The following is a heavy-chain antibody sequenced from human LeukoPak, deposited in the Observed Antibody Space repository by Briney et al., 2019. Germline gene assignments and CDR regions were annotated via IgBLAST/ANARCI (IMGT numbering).Heavy chain of an antibody. CDR3: AKEPKDSSGGNYDY. D-gene: IGHD3-22*01. V-gene: IGHV3-23*01. CDR2: ISGSGGST. Sequence: PSETLSLTCTVSGGSISSYYWSWVRQAPGKGLEWVSAISGSGGSTYYADSVKGRFTISRDNSKNTLYLQMNSVRAEDTAVYYCAKEPKDSSGGNYDYWGQGTLVTVSS. CDR1: GGSISSYY. J-gene: IGHJ4*02.